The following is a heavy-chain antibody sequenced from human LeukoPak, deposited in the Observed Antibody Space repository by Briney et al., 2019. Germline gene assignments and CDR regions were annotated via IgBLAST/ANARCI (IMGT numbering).Heavy chain of an antibody. Sequence: SETLSLTCTVSGGSISSYYWSWIRQPPGKGLEWIGRIYTSGSTNYNPSLKSRVTISVDTSKNQFSLKLSSVTAADTDVYYCAKWGGYDFYAFDIWGQGTMVTVSS. CDR2: IYTSGST. CDR1: GGSISSYY. V-gene: IGHV4-4*08. CDR3: AKWGGYDFYAFDI. D-gene: IGHD5-12*01. J-gene: IGHJ3*02.